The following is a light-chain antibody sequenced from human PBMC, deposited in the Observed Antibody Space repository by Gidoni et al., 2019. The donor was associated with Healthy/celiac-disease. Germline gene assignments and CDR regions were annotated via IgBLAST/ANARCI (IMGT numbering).Light chain of an antibody. CDR2: GTS. CDR1: SPNIGAGYA. V-gene: IGLV1-40*01. Sequence: QSVLTQPPSVSGAPGQRVTISCTGSSPNIGAGYAVHWYQQLPGTAPKLLIYGTSNRPSGVPVRFSGSKSGTSASLAIPGLQAEDEADYYCQSYDSSLSRYVFGTGTKVTVL. J-gene: IGLJ1*01. CDR3: QSYDSSLSRYV.